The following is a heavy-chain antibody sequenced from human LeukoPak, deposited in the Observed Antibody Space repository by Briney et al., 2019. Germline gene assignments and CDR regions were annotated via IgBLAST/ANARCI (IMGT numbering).Heavy chain of an antibody. J-gene: IGHJ4*02. D-gene: IGHD6-19*01. CDR2: IYTSGST. V-gene: IGHV4-4*07. CDR3: ARGPRIAVAGT. Sequence: SETLSLTCSVPGGSISSYYWSWIRQPAGKGLEWIGRIYTSGSTNYNPSLKSRVTMSVDTSKNQFSLKLSSVTAADTAVYYCARGPRIAVAGTWGQGTLVTVSS. CDR1: GGSISSYY.